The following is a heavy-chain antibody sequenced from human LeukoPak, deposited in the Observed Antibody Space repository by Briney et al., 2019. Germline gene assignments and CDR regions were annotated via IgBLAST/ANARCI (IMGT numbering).Heavy chain of an antibody. V-gene: IGHV3-23*01. CDR2: ISGSGGST. CDR3: SKLKISGYSYGAFDY. Sequence: GGSLRLSCAASGFTVSTNYMSWVRQAPGKGLEWVSGISGSGGSTYYADSVKGRFTISRDNSKNTLYLQMNSLRVKDTAVYYCSKLKISGYSYGAFDYWGQGTLVTVSS. CDR1: GFTVSTNY. J-gene: IGHJ4*02. D-gene: IGHD5-18*01.